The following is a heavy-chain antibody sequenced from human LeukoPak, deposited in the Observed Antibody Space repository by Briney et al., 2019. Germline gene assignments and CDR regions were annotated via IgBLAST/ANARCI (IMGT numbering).Heavy chain of an antibody. D-gene: IGHD6-19*01. CDR3: ARGRPGSGWSFDY. CDR1: GYTFTTYY. J-gene: IGHJ4*02. CDR2: INPSGGTT. Sequence: ASVKVSCKTSGYTFTTYYMHWVRQAPGQGLEWMGIINPSGGTTNYAQKFLGRVTMTRDTSTTTLYMELSSLRSEDTAVYYCARGRPGSGWSFDYWGQGTLVTVSS. V-gene: IGHV1-46*01.